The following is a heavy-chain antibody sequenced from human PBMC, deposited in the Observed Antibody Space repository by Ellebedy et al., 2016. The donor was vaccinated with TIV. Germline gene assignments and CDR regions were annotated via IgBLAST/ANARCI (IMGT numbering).Heavy chain of an antibody. V-gene: IGHV1-2*02. D-gene: IGHD4-17*01. Sequence: ASVKVSXXASGYTFTSYAMHWVRQAPGQRLEWMGWINPNSGGTNYAQKFQGRVTMTRDTSISTAYMELSRLRSDDTAVYYCARDLATVTPRGYWGQGTLVTVSS. CDR1: GYTFTSYA. J-gene: IGHJ4*02. CDR3: ARDLATVTPRGY. CDR2: INPNSGGT.